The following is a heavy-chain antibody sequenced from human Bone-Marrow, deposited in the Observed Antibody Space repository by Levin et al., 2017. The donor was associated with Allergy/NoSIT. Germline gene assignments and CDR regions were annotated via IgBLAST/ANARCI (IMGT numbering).Heavy chain of an antibody. CDR1: GFTFENYG. CDR3: AKVGQEGGHEAFEY. Sequence: PGGSLRLSCTASGFTFENYGMHWVRQAPGKGLEWVAVISFDGGNKYYADSLKGRFTISRDNSKNTVYLQMNSLRREDTGIYYCAKVGQEGGHEAFEYWGQGTRVTVSS. CDR2: ISFDGGNK. V-gene: IGHV3-30*18. D-gene: IGHD5-12*01. J-gene: IGHJ4*02.